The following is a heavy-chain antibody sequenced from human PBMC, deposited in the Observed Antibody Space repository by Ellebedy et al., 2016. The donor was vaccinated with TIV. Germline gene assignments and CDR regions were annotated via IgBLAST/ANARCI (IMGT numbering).Heavy chain of an antibody. CDR2: VSFDGYNE. CDR1: GFTFSDFG. J-gene: IGHJ4*02. CDR3: AKWSGRIAGRPWGYFDY. V-gene: IGHV3-30*18. D-gene: IGHD6-6*01. Sequence: GGSLRLSXAASGFTFSDFGIHWVRQAPGKGLEWVAVVSFDGYNEYSAYGDSVKGRFTISRDTSKNTVFLQMDSLRPEDTAVYYCAKWSGRIAGRPWGYFDYWGQGTLVTVTS.